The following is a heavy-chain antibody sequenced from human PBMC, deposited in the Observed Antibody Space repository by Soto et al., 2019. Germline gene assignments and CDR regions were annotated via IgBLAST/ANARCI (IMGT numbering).Heavy chain of an antibody. D-gene: IGHD2-15*01. CDR2: ISYDGGNK. V-gene: IGHV3-30-3*01. Sequence: QVQLVESGGGVVQPGRSLRLSCAASRLTFRNYAMHWVRQAPGKGLECVAVISYDGGNKFYRDYVKGRFTISRDNSKNTLYLQINSLRYEDTAVYYCARGDREDIAVVIGVRPGEYGVDVWGQGTTVTVSS. CDR3: ARGDREDIAVVIGVRPGEYGVDV. CDR1: RLTFRNYA. J-gene: IGHJ6*02.